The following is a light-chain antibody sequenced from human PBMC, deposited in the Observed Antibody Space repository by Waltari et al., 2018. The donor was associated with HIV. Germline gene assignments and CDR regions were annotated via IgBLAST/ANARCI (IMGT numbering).Light chain of an antibody. CDR3: QSYDSSLSGYV. CDR1: SSHIGAGYD. CDR2: DNT. J-gene: IGLJ1*01. Sequence: QSVLTQPPSVSGAPGQRVTIPCTGSSSHIGAGYDVHWYQQLPGTAPKLLIYDNTNRPSGVPDRISGSKSGTSASLAITGLQAEDEADYYCQSYDSSLSGYVFGTGTKVTVL. V-gene: IGLV1-40*01.